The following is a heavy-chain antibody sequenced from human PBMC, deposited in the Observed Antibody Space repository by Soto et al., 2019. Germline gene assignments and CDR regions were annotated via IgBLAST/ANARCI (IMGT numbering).Heavy chain of an antibody. Sequence: SQTMCVTCTVSGGSLISSIFHWGWIRQPPGKGLEWIGSIYYSGSTYYSPSLKSRVTISVDTSKNQFSLKLSSVTAADTAVYYCARRERAAGTDWWFDPWGQGTLVTVSS. CDR1: GGSLISSIFH. V-gene: IGHV4-39*01. D-gene: IGHD6-13*01. CDR2: IYYSGST. CDR3: ARRERAAGTDWWFDP. J-gene: IGHJ5*02.